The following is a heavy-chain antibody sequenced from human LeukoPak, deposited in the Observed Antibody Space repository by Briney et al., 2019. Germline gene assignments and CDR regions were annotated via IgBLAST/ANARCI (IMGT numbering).Heavy chain of an antibody. CDR3: ARRYYYGSGSSPFDY. J-gene: IGHJ4*02. CDR1: GFIFNTYG. Sequence: GGSLRLSCAASGFIFNTYGMHWVRQAPGKGLEWVAVIWYDGRNKYYGDSVKGRFTISRGNSKNTLYLQMNSLRAEDTAVYYCARRYYYGSGSSPFDYWGQGTLVTVSS. D-gene: IGHD3-10*01. CDR2: IWYDGRNK. V-gene: IGHV3-33*01.